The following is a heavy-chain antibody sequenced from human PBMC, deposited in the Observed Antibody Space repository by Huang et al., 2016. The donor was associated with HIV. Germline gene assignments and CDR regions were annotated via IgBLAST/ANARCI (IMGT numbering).Heavy chain of an antibody. Sequence: QVQLVQSGAEVKKPGASVKVSCKASGYTFVGHYIQWIRQAPGQGVEWMGWINPDSGGTTFGQNFEGRVTMTIDTSISTAYMVLNSLKSDDTAIYYCARKLKEWLPGGAFDIWGQGTVVSVSS. D-gene: IGHD5-12*01. CDR3: ARKLKEWLPGGAFDI. CDR2: INPDSGGT. CDR1: GYTFVGHY. J-gene: IGHJ3*02. V-gene: IGHV1-2*02.